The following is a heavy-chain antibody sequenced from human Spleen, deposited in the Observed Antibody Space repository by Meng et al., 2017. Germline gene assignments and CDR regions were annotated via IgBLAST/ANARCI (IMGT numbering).Heavy chain of an antibody. CDR3: ARAGVVVTAMSTRPGAFDI. D-gene: IGHD2-21*02. V-gene: IGHV4-38-2*01. CDR2: IYHSGST. CDR1: GYSISSGYY. Sequence: SQTLSLTCAVSGYSISSGYYWGWIRQPPRKVLEWIGSIYHSGSTYYNPALTSRVTISVDTSKNQFSLKLSSVTAADTAVYYCARAGVVVTAMSTRPGAFDIWGQGTMVTVSS. J-gene: IGHJ3*02.